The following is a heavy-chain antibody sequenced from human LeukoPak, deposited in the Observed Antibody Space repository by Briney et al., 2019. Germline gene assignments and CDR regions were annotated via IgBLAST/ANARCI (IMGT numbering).Heavy chain of an antibody. CDR1: GGSISSYY. D-gene: IGHD6-13*01. V-gene: IGHV4-59*01. CDR3: ARDQLQLGWFDP. CDR2: IYYSGST. Sequence: SETLSLTCTVSGGSISSYYWSLIRQPPGKGLEWIGYIYYSGSTNYNPSLKSRVTISVDTSKNQFSLKLSSVTAADTAVYYCARDQLQLGWFDPWGQGTLVTVSS. J-gene: IGHJ5*02.